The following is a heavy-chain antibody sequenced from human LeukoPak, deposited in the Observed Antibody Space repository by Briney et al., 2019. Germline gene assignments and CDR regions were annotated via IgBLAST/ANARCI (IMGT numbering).Heavy chain of an antibody. CDR3: ARDSTYYYASGISGPHYFDS. CDR1: GFTFSNYA. D-gene: IGHD3-10*01. CDR2: ISNVETNT. J-gene: IGHJ4*02. V-gene: IGHV3-30*01. Sequence: GGSLRLSCAASGFTFSNYAMHWVRQAPGKGLEWVAVISNVETNTYYADSVKGRFTISRDNSKNTLYLQLNSLRAEDTSVYYCARDSTYYYASGISGPHYFDSWGQGTLVTVSS.